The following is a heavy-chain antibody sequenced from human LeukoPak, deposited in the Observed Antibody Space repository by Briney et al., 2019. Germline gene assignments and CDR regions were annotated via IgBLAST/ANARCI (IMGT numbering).Heavy chain of an antibody. CDR3: VRDRPSGFFEY. Sequence: PSETLSLTCAVSGYYISSAYYWGWIRQTPGKGPEWIGSIDHSGTTYYSPSLRSRLTISVDTSKNEFSLNLRFVTAADTAIYYCVRDRPSGFFEYWGQGKLVTVSS. CDR1: GYYISSAYY. V-gene: IGHV4-38-2*02. D-gene: IGHD3-3*01. J-gene: IGHJ4*02. CDR2: IDHSGTT.